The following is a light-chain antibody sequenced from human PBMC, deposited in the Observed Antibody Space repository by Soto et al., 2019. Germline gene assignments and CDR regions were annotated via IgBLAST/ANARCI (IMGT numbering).Light chain of an antibody. CDR2: AVS. J-gene: IGLJ2*01. Sequence: QSALTQPASVSGSPGQSITISCTGTSSDVGGYNFVSWYQQHPGKAPKLMIYAVSNRPSGVSRRFSGSKSGNTASLTISGLQAEDEADYYCSSYTSSGTTLVVFGGGTQLTVL. CDR3: SSYTSSGTTLVV. V-gene: IGLV2-14*01. CDR1: SSDVGGYNF.